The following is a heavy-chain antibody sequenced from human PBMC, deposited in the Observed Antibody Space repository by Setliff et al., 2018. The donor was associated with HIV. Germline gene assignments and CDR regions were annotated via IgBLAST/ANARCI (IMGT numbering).Heavy chain of an antibody. CDR3: GGAAPRTGQGSLDY. Sequence: SETLSLTCAVSGHSISSAFSWAWIRQAPGKGLEWIATIYESGATFYNPSLQSRVTISVDTSKNHFSLKLTSVTAADTAVYYCGGAAPRTGQGSLDYWGQGTRVTVS. V-gene: IGHV4-38-2*01. CDR1: GHSISSAFS. D-gene: IGHD1-1*01. J-gene: IGHJ4*02. CDR2: IYESGAT.